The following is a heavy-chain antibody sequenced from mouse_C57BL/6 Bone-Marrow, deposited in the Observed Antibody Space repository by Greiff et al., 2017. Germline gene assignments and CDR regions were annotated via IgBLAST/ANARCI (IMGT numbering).Heavy chain of an antibody. CDR1: GFTFSSYT. CDR2: ISGGGGNT. V-gene: IGHV5-9*01. D-gene: IGHD1-1*01. CDR3: SRQVTTVLATKYFDV. Sequence: EVKLVESGGGLVKPGGSLKLSCAASGFTFSSYTMSWVRQTPEKRLQWVAAISGGGGNTYYPDSVKGRFTISRDNDKTILYLQMSSLRSEYTALYYCSRQVTTVLATKYFDVWGTGTTLPVSS. J-gene: IGHJ1*03.